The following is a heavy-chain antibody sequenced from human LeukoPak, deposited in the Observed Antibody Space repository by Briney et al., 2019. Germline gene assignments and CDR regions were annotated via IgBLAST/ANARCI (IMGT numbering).Heavy chain of an antibody. D-gene: IGHD3-22*01. CDR1: GGTFSSYA. J-gene: IGHJ4*02. CDR2: IIPIFGTA. Sequence: GASVNVSCKASGGTFSSYAISWVRQAPGQGLEWMGGIIPIFGTANYAQKFQGRVTITADESTSTAYMELSSLRSEDTAVYYCARFAGYYDSSGYYYEQFDYWGQGTLVTVSS. V-gene: IGHV1-69*13. CDR3: ARFAGYYDSSGYYYEQFDY.